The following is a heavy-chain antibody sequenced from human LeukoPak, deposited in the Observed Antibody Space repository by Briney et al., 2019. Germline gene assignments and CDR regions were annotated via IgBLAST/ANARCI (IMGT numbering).Heavy chain of an antibody. V-gene: IGHV3-23*01. Sequence: PGGSLRLSCAASGFTFSSSAMSWVRQAPGKGVEWVSVISGSGGTTNYADSVKGRFTISRDNSKSTLYLQMNSLRAEDTAVYYCAKDSGRTYYYDSSGYDYWGQGTLVTVSS. CDR1: GFTFSSSA. CDR3: AKDSGRTYYYDSSGYDY. CDR2: ISGSGGTT. J-gene: IGHJ4*02. D-gene: IGHD3-22*01.